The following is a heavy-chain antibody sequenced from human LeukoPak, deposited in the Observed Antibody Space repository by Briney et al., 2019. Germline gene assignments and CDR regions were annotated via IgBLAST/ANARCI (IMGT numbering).Heavy chain of an antibody. D-gene: IGHD2-15*01. J-gene: IGHJ6*02. V-gene: IGHV4-30-4*01. CDR3: ARDPLVVVAATYYYYYGMDV. CDR1: GGSISSGDYY. Sequence: ASETLSLTCTVSGGSISSGDYYWSWIRQPPGKGLEWIGYIYYSGSTYYNPSLKSRVTISVDTSKNQFSLKLSSVTAADTAVYYCARDPLVVVAATYYYYYGMDVWGQGTTVTVSS. CDR2: IYYSGST.